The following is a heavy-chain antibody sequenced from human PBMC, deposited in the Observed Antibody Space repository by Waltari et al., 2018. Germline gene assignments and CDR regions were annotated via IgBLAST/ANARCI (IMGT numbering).Heavy chain of an antibody. D-gene: IGHD2-2*01. V-gene: IGHV4-59*01. Sequence: QLQLQESGPGLVKPSETLSLTCNVSGGSMNPYYWTWMRQTPGKGLEWIGCILYSGTTNYNPSLNSRGTISVDTSKNQFSLKVTSVTAADTAVYYCARGTSSAKESALRFWGQGTLVTVSS. J-gene: IGHJ3*01. CDR1: GGSMNPYY. CDR2: ILYSGTT. CDR3: ARGTSSAKESALRF.